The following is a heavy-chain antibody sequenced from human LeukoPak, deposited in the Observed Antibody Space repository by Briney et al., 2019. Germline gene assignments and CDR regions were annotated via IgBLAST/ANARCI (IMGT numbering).Heavy chain of an antibody. V-gene: IGHV1-18*01. CDR2: ISAYNGNT. D-gene: IGHD3-10*01. J-gene: IGHJ4*02. CDR3: ATWRMVRGFLAPTF. Sequence: RASVKVSCKASGYTFTSYGISWVRQAPGQGPVWMGWISAYNGNTNYAQKLQGRVTMTTDTSTSTAYMELRSLRSDDTAVYYCATWRMVRGFLAPTFWGQGTLVTVSS. CDR1: GYTFTSYG.